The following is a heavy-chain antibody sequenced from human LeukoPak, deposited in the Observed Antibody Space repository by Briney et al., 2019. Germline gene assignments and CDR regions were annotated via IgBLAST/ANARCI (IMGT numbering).Heavy chain of an antibody. CDR3: ARRSQQLRYFQH. CDR1: GGSISSDY. Sequence: SETLSLTCTVSGGSISSDYWSWIRQPPGKGLEWIGYIYYSGSTNYNPSLKSRVTISVDTSKNQFSLKLSSVTAADTAVYYCARRSQQLRYFQHWGQGTLVTVSS. J-gene: IGHJ1*01. D-gene: IGHD6-13*01. V-gene: IGHV4-59*01. CDR2: IYYSGST.